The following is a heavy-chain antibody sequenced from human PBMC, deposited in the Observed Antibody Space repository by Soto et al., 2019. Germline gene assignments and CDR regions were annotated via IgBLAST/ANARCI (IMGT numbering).Heavy chain of an antibody. CDR3: VKGEYYYDSSGYYPFDY. V-gene: IGHV3-64D*06. Sequence: GGSLRLSCSASGFTFSSYAMHWVRQAPGKGLEYVSSISTNGGSTHYADSVKGRFTISRDNSKNTQYLQMSSLRADDTAVYYCVKGEYYYDSSGYYPFDYWGLGPLVSVSS. CDR1: GFTFSSYA. D-gene: IGHD3-22*01. J-gene: IGHJ4*02. CDR2: ISTNGGST.